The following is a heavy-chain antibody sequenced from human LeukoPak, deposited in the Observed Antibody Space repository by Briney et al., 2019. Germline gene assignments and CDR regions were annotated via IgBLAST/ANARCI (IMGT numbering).Heavy chain of an antibody. J-gene: IGHJ4*02. Sequence: GGSLRLSCAASGFTFSSYAMSWVRQAPGKGLEWVSAISGSATTYYADSVRGRFIISRDNSKNALYLQMNSLRAEDTAVYYCAGDIAVAGTPFDYWGQGTLVTVSS. CDR1: GFTFSSYA. CDR2: ISGSATT. CDR3: AGDIAVAGTPFDY. V-gene: IGHV3-23*01. D-gene: IGHD6-19*01.